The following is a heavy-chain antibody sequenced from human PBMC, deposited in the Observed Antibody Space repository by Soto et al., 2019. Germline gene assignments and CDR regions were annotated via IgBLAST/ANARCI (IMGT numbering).Heavy chain of an antibody. J-gene: IGHJ3*02. CDR2: IYWDDDK. Sequence: QITLKESGPTLVKPTQTLTLTCTFSGFSLSTSGVGVGWIRQPPGKALEWLALIYWDDDKRYSPSLKSRLTITKDTSKNQVVLTMTNMDPVDTATYYCAHSGYYYGSGSYYSAFDIWFQGTMVTVAS. CDR3: AHSGYYYGSGSYYSAFDI. D-gene: IGHD3-10*01. CDR1: GFSLSTSGVG. V-gene: IGHV2-5*02.